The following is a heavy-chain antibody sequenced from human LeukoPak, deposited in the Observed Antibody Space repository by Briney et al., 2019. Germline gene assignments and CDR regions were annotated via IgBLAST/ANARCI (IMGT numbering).Heavy chain of an antibody. CDR1: GFTFSSYA. D-gene: IGHD6-19*01. V-gene: IGHV3-23*01. CDR2: ISGSGGST. Sequence: PGGSLRLSCAASGFTFSSYAMSWVRQAPGKGLEWVSAISGSGGSTYYADSVKGRFTISRDNSKNTLHLQMNSLRAEDTAVYYCANDGIAVAGRPNHFDYWGQGTLVTVSS. CDR3: ANDGIAVAGRPNHFDY. J-gene: IGHJ4*02.